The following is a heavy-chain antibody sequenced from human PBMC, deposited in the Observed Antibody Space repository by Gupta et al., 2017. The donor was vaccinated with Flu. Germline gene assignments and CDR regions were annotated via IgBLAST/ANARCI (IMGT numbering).Heavy chain of an antibody. CDR3: ATHGDLDPVATFQH. CDR2: IRSKVDGGTI. D-gene: IGHD3-10*01. J-gene: IGHJ1*01. Sequence: APGKGLEWVGRIRSKVDGGTIDHAAPVKGRFSISRDDSINMVFLQMNSLKTEDTAVYYCATHGDLDPVATFQHWCQGTLVSVSS. V-gene: IGHV3-15*01.